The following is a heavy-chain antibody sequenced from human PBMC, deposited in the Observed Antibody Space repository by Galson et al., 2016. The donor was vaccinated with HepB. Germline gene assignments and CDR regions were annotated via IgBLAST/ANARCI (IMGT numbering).Heavy chain of an antibody. CDR2: ITWNSGRI. D-gene: IGHD6-13*01. CDR3: AKRAIASAGGFDY. CDR1: GFTFDDYA. Sequence: SLRLSCAASGFTFDDYAMHWVRQAPGKGLEWVSGITWNSGRIAYADSVKGRFTISRDNAKNSLYLQMNSLRTEDTALYYCAKRAIASAGGFDYWGQGTLVTVSS. J-gene: IGHJ4*02. V-gene: IGHV3-9*01.